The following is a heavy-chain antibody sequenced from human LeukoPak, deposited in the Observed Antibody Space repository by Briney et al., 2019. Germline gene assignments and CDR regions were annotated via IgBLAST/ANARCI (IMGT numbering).Heavy chain of an antibody. Sequence: SETLSLTCTVSGGSISSYYWSWIRQPPGKGLEWVGYIYYSGSTNYNPSLKSRVTISVDTSKNQFSLKLSSVTAADTAVYYCARLLYYYDSSGLGTGYFDYWGQGTLVTVSS. J-gene: IGHJ4*02. CDR1: GGSISSYY. V-gene: IGHV4-59*08. CDR3: ARLLYYYDSSGLGTGYFDY. D-gene: IGHD3-22*01. CDR2: IYYSGST.